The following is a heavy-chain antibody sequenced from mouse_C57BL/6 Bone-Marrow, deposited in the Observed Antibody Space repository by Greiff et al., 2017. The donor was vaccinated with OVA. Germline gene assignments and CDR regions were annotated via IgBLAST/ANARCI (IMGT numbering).Heavy chain of an antibody. J-gene: IGHJ4*01. CDR2: IHPNSGST. V-gene: IGHV1-64*01. Sequence: QVQLQQSGPELVKPGDSLKLTCKASGYSLTSYGMHWVKQTPGQGLEWIGMIHPNSGSTNNNEKFKSMATMTIHKTSNTAYMQLSSLTTEDSAVYYCASYYSNCDKYAMDCWGQGTSVTVSS. CDR1: GYSLTSYG. CDR3: ASYYSNCDKYAMDC. D-gene: IGHD2-5*01.